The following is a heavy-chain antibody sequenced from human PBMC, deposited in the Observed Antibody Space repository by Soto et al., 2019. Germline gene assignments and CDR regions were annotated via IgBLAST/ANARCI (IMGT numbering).Heavy chain of an antibody. V-gene: IGHV3-30-3*01. CDR2: ISYDGSNK. CDR1: GFTFSSYA. D-gene: IGHD6-6*01. CDR3: ARVRAARPSLDGYGMDV. Sequence: QVQLVESGGGVVQPGRSLRLSCAASGFTFSSYAMHWVRQAPGKGLEWVAVISYDGSNKYYADSVKGRFTISRDNSKNTLYLQMNSLRAEDTAVYYCARVRAARPSLDGYGMDVWGQGTTVTVSS. J-gene: IGHJ6*02.